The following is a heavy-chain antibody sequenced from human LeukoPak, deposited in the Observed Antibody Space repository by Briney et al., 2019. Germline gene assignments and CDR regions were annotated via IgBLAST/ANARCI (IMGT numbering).Heavy chain of an antibody. V-gene: IGHV4-59*08. Sequence: SETLSLTCTVSGGSITSHYWSWLRQPPGKGLEWIGYIYYSGSTNYNPSLESRVTISVDTSKNQFSLKLSSVTAADTAVYYCARGPSMPKGFDYWGQGTLVTVSS. J-gene: IGHJ4*02. CDR2: IYYSGST. D-gene: IGHD2-2*01. CDR1: GGSITSHY. CDR3: ARGPSMPKGFDY.